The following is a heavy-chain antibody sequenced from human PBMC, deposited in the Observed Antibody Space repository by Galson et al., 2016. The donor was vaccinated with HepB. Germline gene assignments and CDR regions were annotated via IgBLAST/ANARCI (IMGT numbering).Heavy chain of an antibody. Sequence: SLRLSCAASGFKFISHALNWVRQAPGRGLEWISSIGSDTRYTYYVGSVKGRFTVSRDNAKNSLYLLLNSLRADDTAVYYCARSGLTAEFDYWGQGTLVAVSS. CDR1: GFKFISHA. V-gene: IGHV3-21*01. CDR2: IGSDTRYT. J-gene: IGHJ4*02. D-gene: IGHD2-21*02. CDR3: ARSGLTAEFDY.